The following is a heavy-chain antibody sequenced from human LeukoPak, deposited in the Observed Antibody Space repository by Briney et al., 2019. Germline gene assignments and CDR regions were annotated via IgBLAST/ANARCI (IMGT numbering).Heavy chain of an antibody. J-gene: IGHJ6*02. Sequence: SETLSLTCNVSGASITSESYFWSWMRQHPGKGLEWIGYMHHSGRTYYNASLKSRVTISVDTSKSQFSLKVNSVTAADTAVYYCARVCGAPAFYYNGIDVWGQGTTVTVSS. V-gene: IGHV4-31*03. D-gene: IGHD3-3*01. CDR1: GASITSESYF. CDR3: ARVCGAPAFYYNGIDV. CDR2: MHHSGRT.